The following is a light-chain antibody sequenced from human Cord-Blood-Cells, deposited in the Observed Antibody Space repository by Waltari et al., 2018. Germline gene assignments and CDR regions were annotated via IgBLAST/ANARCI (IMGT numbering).Light chain of an antibody. V-gene: IGLV2-14*01. CDR2: DVS. CDR3: SSYTSSSAWV. J-gene: IGLJ3*02. CDR1: SSDVGGYNY. Sequence: QAALTQPASVSGSPGQSITISCTGTSSDVGGYNYVSWYQQHPGKAPKLMIYDVSKRPSGVSNRFSGSKSGSTASLTFSGLQAEEESDYYCSSYTSSSAWVFGGGTKLTVL.